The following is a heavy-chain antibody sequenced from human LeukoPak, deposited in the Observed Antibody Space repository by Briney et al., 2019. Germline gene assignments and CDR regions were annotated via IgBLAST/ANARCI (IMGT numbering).Heavy chain of an antibody. J-gene: IGHJ4*02. CDR3: ARDRGIAARPNVRGYFDY. CDR2: IYTSGST. D-gene: IGHD6-6*01. Sequence: SQSLSLTCTVSGGSISSGSYYWSWIRQPAGKGLEWIGRIYTSGSTNYNPSLKSRVTISVDTSKNQFSLKLSSVTAADTAVYYCARDRGIAARPNVRGYFDYWGQGTLVTVSS. V-gene: IGHV4-61*02. CDR1: GGSISSGSYY.